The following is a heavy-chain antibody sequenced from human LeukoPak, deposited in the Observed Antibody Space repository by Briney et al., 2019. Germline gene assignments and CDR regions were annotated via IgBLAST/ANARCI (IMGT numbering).Heavy chain of an antibody. J-gene: IGHJ4*02. CDR2: INPNSGGT. Sequence: WASVKVSCKASGYTFTGYYMHWVRQAPGQGPEWMGWINPNSGGTNYAQKFQGRVTMTRDTSISTAYMELSRLRSDDTAVYYCARGIAARRWFDYWGQGTLVTVSS. CDR1: GYTFTGYY. D-gene: IGHD6-6*01. V-gene: IGHV1-2*02. CDR3: ARGIAARRWFDY.